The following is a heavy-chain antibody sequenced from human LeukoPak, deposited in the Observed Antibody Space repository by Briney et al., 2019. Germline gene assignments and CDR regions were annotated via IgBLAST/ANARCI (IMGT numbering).Heavy chain of an antibody. D-gene: IGHD2-2*01. V-gene: IGHV3-9*01. Sequence: GRSPRLSCAASGFTFDDYAMHWVRPAPGKGLEWVSGISWNSGSIGYADSVKSRFTISRDNAKNSLYLQMNSLRAEDTALYYCAKGRDKYQLLSKNWFDPWGQGTLVTVSS. CDR3: AKGRDKYQLLSKNWFDP. J-gene: IGHJ5*02. CDR2: ISWNSGSI. CDR1: GFTFDDYA.